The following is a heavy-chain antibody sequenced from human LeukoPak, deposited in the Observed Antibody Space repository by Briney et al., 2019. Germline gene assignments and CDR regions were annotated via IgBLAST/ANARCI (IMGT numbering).Heavy chain of an antibody. CDR1: GYTFTGYY. CDR2: INPNSGGT. J-gene: IGHJ4*02. Sequence: ASVTVSCKASGYTFTGYYMHWVRQAPGQGREGMGWINPNSGGTNYAQKLQGRVTITTDTSTSTAYMELRSLRSDDTAVYYCAREWRELTVDYWGQGTLVTVSS. CDR3: AREWRELTVDY. D-gene: IGHD1-26*01. V-gene: IGHV1-2*02.